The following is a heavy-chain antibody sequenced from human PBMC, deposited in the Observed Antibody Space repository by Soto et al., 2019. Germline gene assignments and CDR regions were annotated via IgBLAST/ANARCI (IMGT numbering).Heavy chain of an antibody. CDR2: LNAGNDNT. CDR3: ARVGKNYYGMDV. V-gene: IGHV1-3*01. J-gene: IGHJ6*02. D-gene: IGHD1-1*01. Sequence: ASVKVSCKASGYTFTSYYMHWVRQAPGQGLEWMGWLNAGNDNTEYSQKLQGRVTITRDTSASTVYMELSSLSSEDTAVYYCARVGKNYYGMDVSGQGTTVTVSS. CDR1: GYTFTSYY.